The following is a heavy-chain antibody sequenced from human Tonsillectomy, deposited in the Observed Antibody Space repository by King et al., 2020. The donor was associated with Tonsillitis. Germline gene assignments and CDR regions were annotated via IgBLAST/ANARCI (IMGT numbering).Heavy chain of an antibody. D-gene: IGHD2-15*01. CDR3: VRYEGGVFDP. CDR2: ISDSENT. Sequence: VQLQESGPGLVKPSQTLSLTCTVSIGSITGGTYYWSWIRHHPGKGLEWIGYISDSENTYYNPSLKSRLTISLDTSKNQFSLKLTSVTAADTAIYYCVRYEGGVFDPWGQGTLVTVSS. V-gene: IGHV4-31*03. J-gene: IGHJ5*02. CDR1: IGSITGGTYY.